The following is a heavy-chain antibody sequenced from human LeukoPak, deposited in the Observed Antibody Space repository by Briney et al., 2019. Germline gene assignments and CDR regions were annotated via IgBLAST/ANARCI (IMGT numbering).Heavy chain of an antibody. CDR3: AREVGVGLDWFDP. CDR2: FYTSGST. Sequence: SETLSLTCTVSGGSISSYYWSWIRQPPGKGLEWIGRFYTSGSTNYNPSLKSRVTISVDTSKNEFSLQLRSVTAADTAVYYCAREVGVGLDWFDPWGQGTLLTVSS. J-gene: IGHJ5*02. CDR1: GGSISSYY. V-gene: IGHV4-4*07. D-gene: IGHD3-10*01.